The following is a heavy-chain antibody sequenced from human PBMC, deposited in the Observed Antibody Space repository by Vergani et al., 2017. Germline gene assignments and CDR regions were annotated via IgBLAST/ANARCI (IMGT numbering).Heavy chain of an antibody. J-gene: IGHJ6*02. V-gene: IGHV4-34*01. CDR2: IDHTGRP. CDR3: ARLNTETNGHLYYYYCMDV. CDR1: GGSFTSYH. Sequence: QVQLQQWGGGLLKPSETLSLTCVVNGGSFTSYHWTWIRQSPGAGLEWVGDIDHTGRPDYNPSLKSRLTMSVDKSRNQFSLTLNSVTATDPAIYFCARLNTETNGHLYYYYCMDVWGQGTAVTVS. D-gene: IGHD4-11*01.